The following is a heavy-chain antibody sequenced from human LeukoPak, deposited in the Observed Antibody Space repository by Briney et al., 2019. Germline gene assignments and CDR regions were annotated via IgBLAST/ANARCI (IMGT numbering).Heavy chain of an antibody. J-gene: IGHJ4*02. Sequence: ASVKVSCKASGYTFTGYYMHWVRQAPGQGLEWMGWINPNSGGTNYAQKFQDRVTMTRDTSISTAYMELSRLRSDDTAVYYCARVSGYCSSTSCYTKYTFDYWGQGTLVTVSS. D-gene: IGHD2-2*02. CDR1: GYTFTGYY. V-gene: IGHV1-2*02. CDR3: ARVSGYCSSTSCYTKYTFDY. CDR2: INPNSGGT.